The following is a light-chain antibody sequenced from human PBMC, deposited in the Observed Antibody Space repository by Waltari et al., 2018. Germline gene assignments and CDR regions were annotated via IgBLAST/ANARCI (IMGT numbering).Light chain of an antibody. Sequence: DIQMTQSPSTLSASVGDRVTITCRASQSISDWLAWYQQKPGKAPNLLIYKASSLQSGVPSSFSGSGSGTEFTLTTSSLQPDDFATYYCQQYNSYPLTFGGGTKVEIK. CDR2: KAS. CDR3: QQYNSYPLT. J-gene: IGKJ4*01. CDR1: QSISDW. V-gene: IGKV1-5*03.